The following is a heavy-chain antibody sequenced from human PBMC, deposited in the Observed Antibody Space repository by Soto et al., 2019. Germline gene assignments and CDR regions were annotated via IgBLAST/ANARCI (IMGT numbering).Heavy chain of an antibody. CDR2: IIPIFGTR. CDR1: GGTHSSYA. J-gene: IGHJ5*02. CDR3: ARDGSHYSTSGHYEP. Sequence: SVKVSCKVTGGTHSSYAITWVRQAPGQGLEWMGGIIPIFGTRDYAQKFQGRVTITADPSTSTAYLELSGLTSDDTAVHYCARDGSHYSTSGHYEPWGQGTLVTAPQ. D-gene: IGHD3-22*01. V-gene: IGHV1-69*13.